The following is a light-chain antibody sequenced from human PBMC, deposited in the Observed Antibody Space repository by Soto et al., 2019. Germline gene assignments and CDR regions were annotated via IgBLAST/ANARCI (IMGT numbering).Light chain of an antibody. CDR1: QDISNW. CDR2: TAS. Sequence: DLQMTQSPSSVSVSVGDRVTISCRASQDISNWLAWYQQKPGKAPKILIHTASSLQSGVPSRFSGSGSGPEFTLTISCLQAEDFATYYCQQAKSFPLTFGGGTKVEIK. V-gene: IGKV1-12*01. J-gene: IGKJ4*01. CDR3: QQAKSFPLT.